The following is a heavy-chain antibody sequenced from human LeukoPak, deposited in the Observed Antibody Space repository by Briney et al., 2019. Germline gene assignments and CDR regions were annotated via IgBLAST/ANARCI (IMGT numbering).Heavy chain of an antibody. V-gene: IGHV4-4*02. J-gene: IGHJ4*02. D-gene: IGHD5-24*01. CDR2: IYHSGST. CDR1: GGSISSSNW. CDR3: ARAMATIPLYFDY. Sequence: PSGTLSLTCAVSGGSISSSNWWSWVRQPPGKGLEWIGSIYHSGSTYYNPSLKSRVTISVDTSKNQFSLKLSSVTAADTAVYYCARAMATIPLYFDYWGQGTLVTVSS.